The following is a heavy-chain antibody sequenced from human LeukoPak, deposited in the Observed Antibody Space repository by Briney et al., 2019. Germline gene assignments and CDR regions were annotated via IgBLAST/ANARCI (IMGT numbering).Heavy chain of an antibody. CDR1: GFTFSSYA. D-gene: IGHD4-17*01. CDR3: ARDNYGAKGGGHFDY. CDR2: ISYDGSNK. V-gene: IGHV3-30-3*01. Sequence: QPGGSLRLSCAASGFTFSSYAMHWVRQAPGKGLEWVAVISYDGSNKYYADSVKGRFTISRDNSKNTLYLQMNSLRAEDTAVYYCARDNYGAKGGGHFDYWGQGTLVTVSS. J-gene: IGHJ4*02.